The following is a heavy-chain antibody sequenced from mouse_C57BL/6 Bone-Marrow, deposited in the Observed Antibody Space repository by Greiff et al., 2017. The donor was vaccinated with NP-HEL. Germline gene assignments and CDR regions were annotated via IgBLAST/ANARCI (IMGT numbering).Heavy chain of an antibody. V-gene: IGHV1-80*01. CDR1: GYAFSSYW. CDR2: IYPGDGDT. CDR3: ARYGDGYLFAY. Sequence: VKLMESGAELVKPGASVKISCKASGYAFSSYWMNWVKQRPGKGLEWIGQIYPGDGDTNYNGKFKGKATLTADKSSSTAYMQLSSLTSEDSAVYFCARYGDGYLFAYWGQGTLVTVSA. D-gene: IGHD2-3*01. J-gene: IGHJ3*01.